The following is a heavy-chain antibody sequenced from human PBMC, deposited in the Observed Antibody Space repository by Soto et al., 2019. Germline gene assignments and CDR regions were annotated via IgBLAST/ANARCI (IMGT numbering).Heavy chain of an antibody. D-gene: IGHD1-26*01. CDR1: GFTFKDDA. Sequence: QVQLVESGGGVVQPGRSLTLSCVGSGFTFKDDAMHWVRQAPGKGLEWVSVMSYDGKKESYADSVRGRFTISRDNSKNTLYLQMSGLSVEDTAVYYCGCSGIYYRVDYWCQGTLVAVSS. V-gene: IGHV3-30*04. CDR3: GCSGIYYRVDY. J-gene: IGHJ4*02. CDR2: MSYDGKKE.